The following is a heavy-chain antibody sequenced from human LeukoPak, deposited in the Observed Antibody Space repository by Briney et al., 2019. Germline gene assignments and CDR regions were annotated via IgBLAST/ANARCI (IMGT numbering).Heavy chain of an antibody. CDR2: ITSNGDSA. CDR3: ARGSSGYSDY. D-gene: IGHD3-22*01. CDR1: GFTFSSYT. Sequence: GGSLRLSCASSGFTFSSYTMQWVRQAPGRGLQYVSAITSNGDSAFYANSVKGRFSISRDNSNNTLYLQMGSLRAEDMGVYYCARGSSGYSDYWGREPRSPSPQ. V-gene: IGHV3-64*01. J-gene: IGHJ4*02.